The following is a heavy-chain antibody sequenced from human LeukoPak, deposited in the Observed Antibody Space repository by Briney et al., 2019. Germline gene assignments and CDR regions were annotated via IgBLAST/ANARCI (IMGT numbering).Heavy chain of an antibody. J-gene: IGHJ4*02. D-gene: IGHD2-2*01. CDR2: ISGSGDST. CDR1: GFTFSSYA. CDR3: AKAFYCSSTSCPFDY. Sequence: GGSLRLSCAASGFTFSSYAMSWVRQAPGKGLEWVSGISGSGDSTYYADSVKGRFTISRDNSKNTLYLQMNSLRAEDTAVYYCAKAFYCSSTSCPFDYWGQGTLVTVSS. V-gene: IGHV3-23*01.